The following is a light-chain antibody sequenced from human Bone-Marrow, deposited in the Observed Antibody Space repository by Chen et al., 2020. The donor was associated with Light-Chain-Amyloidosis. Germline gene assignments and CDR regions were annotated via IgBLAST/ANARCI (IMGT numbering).Light chain of an antibody. J-gene: IGKJ4*01. Sequence: EIVLTQSPGTLSLSPGEGANLSCRASQTISSNYLTWYQQKFGQAPRLLIYGPSSRATGIPDRFTGSGSGTDFTLTINRLEPEDFAMYYCQQYDTSPLTFGGGTKVEIK. CDR3: QQYDTSPLT. CDR1: QTISSNY. CDR2: GPS. V-gene: IGKV3-20*01.